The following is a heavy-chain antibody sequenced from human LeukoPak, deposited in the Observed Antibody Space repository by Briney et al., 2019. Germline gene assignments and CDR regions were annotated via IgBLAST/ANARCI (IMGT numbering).Heavy chain of an antibody. CDR3: ARFDQDWGTFDY. V-gene: IGHV1-2*02. Sequence: GASVKVSCKASGYTFTGYYMHWVRQAPGQGLKWMGWIKPDNGDTNYVQKFQGRVTMTRDTSITTAYMELSLRSDDTAVYYCARFDQDWGTFDYWGQGTVVTVSS. D-gene: IGHD7-27*01. J-gene: IGHJ4*02. CDR2: IKPDNGDT. CDR1: GYTFTGYY.